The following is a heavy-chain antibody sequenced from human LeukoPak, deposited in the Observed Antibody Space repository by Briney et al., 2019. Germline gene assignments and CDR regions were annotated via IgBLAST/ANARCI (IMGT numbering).Heavy chain of an antibody. CDR2: VYFNGDT. D-gene: IGHD3/OR15-3a*01. CDR1: GGSISSYY. J-gene: IGHJ4*02. CDR3: ARQFGLMRSYRHLDH. Sequence: PSETLSLTCNVSGGSISSYYWTWVRQPPGQTLQWIGNVYFNGDTDFNPSLTSRVTISVDTSNNQFSLKLSPVTAADTAVYYCARQFGLMRSYRHLDHWGPGILVTVSA. V-gene: IGHV4-59*08.